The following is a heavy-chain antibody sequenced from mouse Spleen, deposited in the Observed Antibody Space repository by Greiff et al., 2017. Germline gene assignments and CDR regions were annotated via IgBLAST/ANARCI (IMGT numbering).Heavy chain of an antibody. V-gene: IGHV1-42*01. J-gene: IGHJ4*01. CDR2: INPSTGGT. CDR1: GSSFTGYY. CDR3: ARGGPNTRDAMDY. Sequence: EVTLPQSGPELVQPGASVKISFKASGSSFTGYYMNLVKQSPEKSLEWIGEINPSTGGTPYNQKFKAKASLTVDKSSSTADMQLKSLTSEDSAVYYGARGGPNTRDAMDYGGQGTSVTVSS.